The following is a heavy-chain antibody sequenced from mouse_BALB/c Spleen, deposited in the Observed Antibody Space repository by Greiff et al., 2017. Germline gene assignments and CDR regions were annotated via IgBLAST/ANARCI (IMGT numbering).Heavy chain of an antibody. V-gene: IGHV5-6-5*01. J-gene: IGHJ4*01. CDR3: ARGGVYYAMDY. CDR2: ISSGGST. Sequence: EVKVVESGGGLVKPGGSLKLSCAASGFTFSSYAMSWVRQTPEKRLEWVASISSGGSTYYPDSVKGRFTISRDNARNILYLQMSSLRSEDTAMYYCARGGVYYAMDYWGQGTSVTVSS. CDR1: GFTFSSYA.